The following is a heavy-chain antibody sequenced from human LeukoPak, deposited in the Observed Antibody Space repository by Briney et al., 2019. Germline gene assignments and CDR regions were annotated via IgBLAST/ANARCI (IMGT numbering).Heavy chain of an antibody. CDR2: IYHSGST. J-gene: IGHJ3*02. CDR1: GGSISSGGYS. CDR3: ARMKIETYCYDSSGPGDAFDI. Sequence: ASETLSLTCAVSGGSISSGGYSWSWIRQPPGKGLEWIGYIYHSGSTYYNPSLKSRVTISVDRSKNQFSLKLSSVTAADTAVYYCARMKIETYCYDSSGPGDAFDIWGQGTMVTVSS. D-gene: IGHD3-22*01. V-gene: IGHV4-30-2*01.